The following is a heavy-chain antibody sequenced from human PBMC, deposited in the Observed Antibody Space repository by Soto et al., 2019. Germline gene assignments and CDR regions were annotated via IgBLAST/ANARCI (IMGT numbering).Heavy chain of an antibody. CDR1: GGTFSSYA. CDR2: IIPIFGTA. CDR3: ASRRVSMVRGVKDFYYYGMDV. Sequence: GASVKVSCKASGGTFSSYAISWVRQAPGQGLEWMGGIIPIFGTANYAQKFQGRVTITADESTSTAYMELSSLRSEDTAVYYCASRRVSMVRGVKDFYYYGMDVWGQGTTVTVSS. V-gene: IGHV1-69*13. J-gene: IGHJ6*02. D-gene: IGHD3-10*01.